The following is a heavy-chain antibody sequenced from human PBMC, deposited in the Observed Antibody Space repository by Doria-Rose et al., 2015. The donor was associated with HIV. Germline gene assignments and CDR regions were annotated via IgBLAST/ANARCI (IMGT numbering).Heavy chain of an antibody. J-gene: IGHJ4*02. D-gene: IGHD3-10*01. CDR3: ATGVTLDY. Sequence: VQLEESGGGLVRPGGSLRLSCATSGFTFSSHRINWVRQAPGKGLEWVSSISSTSAYINYADSVSGRSTISRDNARNSLYLQMDSLRAEDTAIYYCATGVTLDYWGQGTLVTVSS. CDR2: ISSTSAYI. V-gene: IGHV3-21*01. CDR1: GFTFSSHR.